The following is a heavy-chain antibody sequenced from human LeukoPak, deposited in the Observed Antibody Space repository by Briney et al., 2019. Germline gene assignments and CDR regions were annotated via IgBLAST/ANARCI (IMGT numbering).Heavy chain of an antibody. J-gene: IGHJ4*02. CDR3: AKDPGFRYQLPIYYFDW. CDR1: GFTFSSYA. D-gene: IGHD2-2*01. CDR2: ISYDGRNK. Sequence: QSGRSLRLSCAASGFTFSSYAMHWVRQAPGKGLEWVAVISYDGRNKYYADSAKGRFTISRDNSKNTLYLQMNSLRAEDTAMYYCAKDPGFRYQLPIYYFDWWGQGTLVTVSS. V-gene: IGHV3-30*04.